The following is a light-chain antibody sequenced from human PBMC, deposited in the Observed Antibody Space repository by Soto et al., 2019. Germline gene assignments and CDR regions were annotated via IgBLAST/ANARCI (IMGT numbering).Light chain of an antibody. V-gene: IGKV3-20*01. J-gene: IGKJ3*01. CDR2: GAS. Sequence: EIVMPQSLATLSVSPGERETLSCRASQSVSSNLAWYQQNPGQAPRLLIYGASSRATGIPDRFSGSGSGTDFTLTISRLEPEEFAVYYCQQYGTSPFTFGPGTKVDIK. CDR3: QQYGTSPFT. CDR1: QSVSSN.